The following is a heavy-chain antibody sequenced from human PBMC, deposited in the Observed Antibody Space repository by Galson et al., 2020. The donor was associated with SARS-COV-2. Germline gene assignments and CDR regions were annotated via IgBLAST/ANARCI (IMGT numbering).Heavy chain of an antibody. V-gene: IGHV4-34*01. CDR2: INHSGST. CDR3: ARGYVKGFGESQAFDI. CDR1: GGSFSGYY. D-gene: IGHD3-10*01. Sequence: SETLSLTCAVYGGSFSGYYWSWIRQPPGKGLEWIGEINHSGSTNYNPSLKSRVTISVDTSKNQFSLKLSSVTAADTAVYYCARGYVKGFGESQAFDIWGQGTMVTVSS. J-gene: IGHJ3*02.